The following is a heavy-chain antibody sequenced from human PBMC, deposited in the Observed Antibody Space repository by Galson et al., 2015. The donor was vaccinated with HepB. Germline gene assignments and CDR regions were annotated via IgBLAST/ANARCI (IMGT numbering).Heavy chain of an antibody. CDR3: ARSRALYRSYYFDY. Sequence: ETLSLTCAVYGGSFSGYYWSWIRQPPGKGLEWIGEINHSGSTNYNPSLKSRVTISVDTSKNQFSLKLSSVTAADTAVYYCARSRALYRSYYFDYWGQGTLVTVSS. CDR2: INHSGST. V-gene: IGHV4-34*01. D-gene: IGHD2/OR15-2a*01. J-gene: IGHJ4*02. CDR1: GGSFSGYY.